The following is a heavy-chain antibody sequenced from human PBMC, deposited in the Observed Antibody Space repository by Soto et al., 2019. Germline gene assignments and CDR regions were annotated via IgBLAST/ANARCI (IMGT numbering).Heavy chain of an antibody. J-gene: IGHJ6*02. CDR3: ARERAAAGNYYYYGMDV. Sequence: ASVKVSCKASGYTFTSYYMHWVRQAPGQGLEWMGIINPSGGSTSYAQKFQGRVTMTRDTSTNTVYMELSSLRSEDTAVYYCARERAAAGNYYYYGMDVWGQGTTVTVSS. CDR1: GYTFTSYY. V-gene: IGHV1-46*01. CDR2: INPSGGST. D-gene: IGHD6-13*01.